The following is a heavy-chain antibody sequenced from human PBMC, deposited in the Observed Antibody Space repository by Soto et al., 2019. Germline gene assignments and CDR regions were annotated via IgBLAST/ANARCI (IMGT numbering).Heavy chain of an antibody. V-gene: IGHV1-69*01. CDR3: ARVPRAGSAYYYYGMDV. J-gene: IGHJ6*02. Sequence: QVQLVQSGAEVKKPGSSVQVSCKASGGTFSSYAISWVRQAPGQGLEWMGGIIPIFGTANYAQKFQGRVTITADESTSTAYMELSSLRSEDTAVYYCARVPRAGSAYYYYGMDVWGQGTTVTVSS. D-gene: IGHD1-1*01. CDR2: IIPIFGTA. CDR1: GGTFSSYA.